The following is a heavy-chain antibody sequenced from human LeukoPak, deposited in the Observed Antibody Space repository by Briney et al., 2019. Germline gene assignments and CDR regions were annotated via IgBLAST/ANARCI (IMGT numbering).Heavy chain of an antibody. Sequence: PSETLSLTCAVYGGSFSGYYWSWIRQPPGKGLEWIGEINHSGSTNYNPSLKSRVTISVDTSKNQFSLKLSSVTAADTAVYYCARHVRYYGSGSYSWFDPWGQGTLVTVSS. CDR1: GGSFSGYY. J-gene: IGHJ5*02. CDR2: INHSGST. CDR3: ARHVRYYGSGSYSWFDP. D-gene: IGHD3-10*01. V-gene: IGHV4-34*01.